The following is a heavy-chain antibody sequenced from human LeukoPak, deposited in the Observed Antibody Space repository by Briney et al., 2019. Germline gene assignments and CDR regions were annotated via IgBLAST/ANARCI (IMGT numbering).Heavy chain of an antibody. J-gene: IGHJ4*02. V-gene: IGHV4-38-2*02. CDR1: GYSISGGYF. CDR2: IYHSGST. CDR3: ARRGRSPFDY. D-gene: IGHD3-10*01. Sequence: PSETLSLTCTVSGYSISGGYFWGWIRQPPGKGLEWIGSIYHSGSTYYNPSLKSRVTMSVDTSKNQFSLKLSSVTAADTAVYYCARRGRSPFDYWGQGTLVTVSS.